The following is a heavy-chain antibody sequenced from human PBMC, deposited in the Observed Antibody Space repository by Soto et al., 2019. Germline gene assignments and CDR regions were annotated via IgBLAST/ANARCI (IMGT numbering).Heavy chain of an antibody. V-gene: IGHV4-59*01. Sequence: PSETLSLTCTVSGGSISSYYWSWIRQPPGKGLEWIGYIYYSGSTNYNPSLKSRVTISVDTSKNQFSLKLSSVTAADTAVYYCARDWRSGGYYLGYYYYGMDVWGQGTTVTVSS. J-gene: IGHJ6*02. CDR3: ARDWRSGGYYLGYYYYGMDV. D-gene: IGHD3-22*01. CDR2: IYYSGST. CDR1: GGSISSYY.